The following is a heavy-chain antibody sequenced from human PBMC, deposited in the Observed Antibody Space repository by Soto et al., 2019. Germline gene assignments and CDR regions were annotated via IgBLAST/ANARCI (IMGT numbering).Heavy chain of an antibody. CDR1: GFTFSTYA. J-gene: IGHJ4*02. Sequence: EVQLLDSGGHLVQPGGSLRLSCAASGFTFSTYAMSWVRQAPGKRLEWVSAITGGGIDTYYADSVKGRFTISRDNSKSTLYLQMSSLRAEDTAVYYCAKGPRGHCTGATCYPFDYWGQGTLVTVSS. V-gene: IGHV3-23*01. CDR3: AKGPRGHCTGATCYPFDY. CDR2: ITGGGIDT. D-gene: IGHD2-8*02.